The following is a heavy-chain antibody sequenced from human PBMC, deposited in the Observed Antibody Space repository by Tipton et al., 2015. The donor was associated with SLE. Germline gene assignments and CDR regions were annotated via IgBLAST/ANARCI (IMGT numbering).Heavy chain of an antibody. Sequence: QVQLVQSGAEVKKPGASVKVSCKASGYTFTSYYMHWVRQAPGQGLEWMGIINPSGDTTTYAQRFQGRVTMTRDTSTRTVYMELSSLRSEDTAVYYCARDSTENTGILESNWFDRWGQGTLVTVSS. CDR3: ARDSTENTGILESNWFDR. V-gene: IGHV1-46*01. D-gene: IGHD2/OR15-2a*01. CDR1: GYTFTSYY. CDR2: INPSGDTT. J-gene: IGHJ5*02.